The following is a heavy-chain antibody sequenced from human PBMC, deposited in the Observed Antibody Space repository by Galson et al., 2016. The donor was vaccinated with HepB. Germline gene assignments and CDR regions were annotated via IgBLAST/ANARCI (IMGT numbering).Heavy chain of an antibody. CDR1: GYSIGSDYF. V-gene: IGHV4-38-2*02. CDR3: VTRNPSSASDY. D-gene: IGHD1-14*01. Sequence: SETLSLTCTVSGYSIGSDYFWGWIRQPPVKGLEWIGTIARSGNIHYNPSLKSRVTMSVDTSKNQFSLKLSSVTASDTAVYYCVTRNPSSASDYWGQGTLVTVSS. J-gene: IGHJ4*02. CDR2: IARSGNI.